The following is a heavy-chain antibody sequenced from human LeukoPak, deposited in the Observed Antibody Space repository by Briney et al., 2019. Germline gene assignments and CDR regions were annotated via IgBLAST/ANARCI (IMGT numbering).Heavy chain of an antibody. V-gene: IGHV3-9*01. CDR2: ISWNSGSI. CDR1: GFTFDDYA. J-gene: IGHJ4*02. Sequence: GRSLRLSCAASGFTFDDYAMHWVRQAPGKGLEWVSGISWNSGSIGYADSVKGRFTISRDNAKNSLYLQMNSLRAEDTALYYCAKGSASFSGSYSEFDYWGQGTLVTVSS. D-gene: IGHD1-26*01. CDR3: AKGSASFSGSYSEFDY.